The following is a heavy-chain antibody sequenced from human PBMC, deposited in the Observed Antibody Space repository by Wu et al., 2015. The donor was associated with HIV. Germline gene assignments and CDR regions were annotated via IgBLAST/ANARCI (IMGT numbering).Heavy chain of an antibody. J-gene: IGHJ6*02. Sequence: QSGPVLTQPGTSVKVSCETSGYTFSQYSIHWVRQAPGQRLEWLGWISIYNPATGYAQKFRDRISMTTDPSTNTAYLELRRVNSDDSALYYCARDDPYCSGGICYPIYYHGMDVWGQGTTVIVSS. CDR3: ARDDPYCSGGICYPIYYHGMDV. CDR2: ISIYNPAT. D-gene: IGHD2-15*01. CDR1: GYTFSQYS. V-gene: IGHV1-2*02.